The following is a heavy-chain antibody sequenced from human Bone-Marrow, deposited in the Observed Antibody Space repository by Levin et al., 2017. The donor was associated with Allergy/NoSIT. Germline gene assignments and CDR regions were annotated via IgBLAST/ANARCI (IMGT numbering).Heavy chain of an antibody. V-gene: IGHV4-59*01. J-gene: IGHJ5*02. Sequence: SETLSLTCTVSGGSISSYYWSWIRQPPGKGLEWIGYIYYSGSTNYNPSLKSRVTISVDTSKNQFSLKLSSVTAADTAVYYCARVGSSWYNWFDPWGQGTLVTVSS. CDR1: GGSISSYY. D-gene: IGHD6-13*01. CDR3: ARVGSSWYNWFDP. CDR2: IYYSGST.